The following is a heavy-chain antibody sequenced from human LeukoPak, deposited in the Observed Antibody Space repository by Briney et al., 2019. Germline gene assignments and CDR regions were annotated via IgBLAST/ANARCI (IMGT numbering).Heavy chain of an antibody. V-gene: IGHV1-2*02. D-gene: IGHD3-10*01. J-gene: IGHJ4*02. CDR3: ARGGHMDYYGAGSFEH. CDR2: IKPNSDDT. CDR1: GYTFNNYY. Sequence: GASVKVSCKASGYTFNNYYVYWVRQAPGQGLEWMAWIKPNSDDTNYAQSFLGRITVTSDTSTATAYMELSRLTADDTAVYFCARGGHMDYYGAGSFEHWGQGTRVTVSS.